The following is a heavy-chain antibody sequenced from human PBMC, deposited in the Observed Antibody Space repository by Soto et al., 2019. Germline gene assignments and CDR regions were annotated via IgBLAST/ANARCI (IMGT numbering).Heavy chain of an antibody. V-gene: IGHV3-48*03. D-gene: IGHD2-21*02. CDR2: ISSGGSTI. CDR1: GFTFSTYE. CDR3: ARIGTVLTPDDS. Sequence: PGGSLRLSCVGSGFTFSTYELPCVRQAPWKGLEWFSYISSGGSTIFYGESVKGRFTGSRDDDRSSLYLQMNSLRVEDSGVYYCARIGTVLTPDDSWGQGTLVTVSS. J-gene: IGHJ4*02.